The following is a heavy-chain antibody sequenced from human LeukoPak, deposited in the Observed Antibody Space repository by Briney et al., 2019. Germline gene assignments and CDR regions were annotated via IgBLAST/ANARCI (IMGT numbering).Heavy chain of an antibody. V-gene: IGHV4-4*07. CDR3: ARGPIAARRYYYYYMDV. J-gene: IGHJ6*03. CDR2: IYTSGST. Sequence: SETLSLTCTVSGGSISSYYWSWIRQPAGKGLEWIGRIYTSGSTNYNPSLKSRVTMSVDTSKNQFSLKLSSVTAADTAVYYCARGPIAARRYYYYYMDVWGKGTTVTVSS. CDR1: GGSISSYY. D-gene: IGHD6-6*01.